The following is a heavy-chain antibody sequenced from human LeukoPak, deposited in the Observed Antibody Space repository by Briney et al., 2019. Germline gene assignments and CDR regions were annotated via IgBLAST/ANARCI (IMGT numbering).Heavy chain of an antibody. Sequence: ASVKVSCKASGYTFTGYYMHWVRQAPGQGLEWMGWINPNSGGTNYAQKFQGRVTMTRDTSISTAYMELSRLRSDDTAVYYCARQYYGSGSYRHFDYWGQGTLVTVSS. CDR1: GYTFTGYY. D-gene: IGHD3-10*01. CDR3: ARQYYGSGSYRHFDY. CDR2: INPNSGGT. J-gene: IGHJ4*02. V-gene: IGHV1-2*02.